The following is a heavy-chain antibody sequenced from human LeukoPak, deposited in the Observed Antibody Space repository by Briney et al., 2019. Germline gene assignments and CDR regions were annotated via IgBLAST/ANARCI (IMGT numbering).Heavy chain of an antibody. CDR3: ARDREWMRWELLGTNYYYYYMDV. V-gene: IGHV3-53*05. Sequence: GGSLRLSCAASGFTVSSNYMSWVRQAPGKGLEWVSVIYSCGSTYYADSVKGRFTISRDNSKNTLYLQMNSLRSDDTAVYYCARDREWMRWELLGTNYYYYYMDVWGKGTTVTVSS. CDR1: GFTVSSNY. D-gene: IGHD1-26*01. CDR2: IYSCGST. J-gene: IGHJ6*03.